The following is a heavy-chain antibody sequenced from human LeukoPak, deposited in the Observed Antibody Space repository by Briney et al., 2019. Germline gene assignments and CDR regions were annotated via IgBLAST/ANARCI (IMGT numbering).Heavy chain of an antibody. D-gene: IGHD1-26*01. J-gene: IGHJ4*02. V-gene: IGHV3-7*01. CDR1: GFTFSSYW. CDR2: IKQDGSAK. Sequence: GGSLRLSCAASGFTFSSYWMSWVRQAPGKGLEWVANIKQDGSAKYYVDSVKGRFTISRDNAKNSLYLQTNSLRAEDTAVYYCARDEWELPTGYWGQGTLVTVSS. CDR3: ARDEWELPTGY.